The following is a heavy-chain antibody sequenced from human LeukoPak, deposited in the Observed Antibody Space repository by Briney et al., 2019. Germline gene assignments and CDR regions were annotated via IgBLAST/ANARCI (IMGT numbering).Heavy chain of an antibody. J-gene: IGHJ4*02. Sequence: GGSLRLSCAASGFTFSSYGMHWVRQAPGKGLEWVALISYDGSNKYYADSVKGRFTIYRDNSKNTLYLQMNSLRAEDTAVYYCAKSHHVTAIDYWGQGTLVTVSS. CDR3: AKSHHVTAIDY. CDR1: GFTFSSYG. V-gene: IGHV3-30*18. D-gene: IGHD2-21*02. CDR2: ISYDGSNK.